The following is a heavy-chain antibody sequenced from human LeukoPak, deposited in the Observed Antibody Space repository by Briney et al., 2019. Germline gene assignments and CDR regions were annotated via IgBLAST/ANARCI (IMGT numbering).Heavy chain of an antibody. CDR3: TTDALLFAPLDY. V-gene: IGHV3-15*01. D-gene: IGHD3/OR15-3a*01. CDR1: GFTFSNAW. Sequence: PGWSLTLSCAASGFTFSNAWMSWVRQAPGKGLEWVGRIKSKTDGGTTDYAAPVKGRFTISRDDSKNTLYLQMNSLKTEDTAVYYCTTDALLFAPLDYWGQGTLVTVSS. J-gene: IGHJ4*02. CDR2: IKSKTDGGTT.